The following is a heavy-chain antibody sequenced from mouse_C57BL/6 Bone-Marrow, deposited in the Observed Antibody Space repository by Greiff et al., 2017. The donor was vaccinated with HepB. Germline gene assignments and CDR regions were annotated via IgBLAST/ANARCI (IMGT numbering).Heavy chain of an antibody. CDR3: ANSSWFAY. CDR2: ISDGGSYT. V-gene: IGHV5-4*03. J-gene: IGHJ3*01. CDR1: GFTFSSYA. Sequence: EVKVEESGGGLVKPGGSLKLSCAASGFTFSSYAMSWVRQTPEKRLEWVATISDGGSYTYYPDNVKGRFTISRDNAKNNLYLQMSHLKSEDTAMYYCANSSWFAYWGQGTLVTVSA. D-gene: IGHD2-12*01.